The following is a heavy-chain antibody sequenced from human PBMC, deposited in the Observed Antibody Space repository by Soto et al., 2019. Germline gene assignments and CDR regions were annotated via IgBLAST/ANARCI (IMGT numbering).Heavy chain of an antibody. CDR2: IIPNFGTA. Sequence: SVKVSCKASGGTFSSYAISWVRQAPGQGLEWMGGIIPNFGTANYAQKFQGRVTITADESTSTAYMELSSLRSEDTAVYYCARSFTYVWGSSSGEYYYYYYGMDVWGQGTTVTVSS. D-gene: IGHD3-16*01. V-gene: IGHV1-69*13. J-gene: IGHJ6*02. CDR1: GGTFSSYA. CDR3: ARSFTYVWGSSSGEYYYYYYGMDV.